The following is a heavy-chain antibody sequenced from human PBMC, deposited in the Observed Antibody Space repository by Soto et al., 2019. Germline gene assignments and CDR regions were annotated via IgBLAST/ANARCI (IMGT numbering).Heavy chain of an antibody. CDR1: GFAFSSYA. CDR2: ISGSTSGT. Sequence: EVQLLESGGGLVQPGGSLRLSCAASGFAFSSYAMSWVRQAPGKGLEWVSSISGSTSGTYYADAVKGRFTISRDNSNNTLYLQMNSLRAEDTAAYYCAKDRGCIDPFDYWGQGALVTVSS. J-gene: IGHJ4*02. D-gene: IGHD3-16*02. CDR3: AKDRGCIDPFDY. V-gene: IGHV3-23*01.